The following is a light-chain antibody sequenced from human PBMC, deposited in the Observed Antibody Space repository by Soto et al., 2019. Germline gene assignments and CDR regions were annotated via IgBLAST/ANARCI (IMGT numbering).Light chain of an antibody. CDR1: QSVSSY. J-gene: IGKJ5*01. CDR2: DAS. V-gene: IGKV3-11*01. CDR3: QQRQHWPPIT. Sequence: EVVLTQSPATLSFSPGERATLSCRSSQSVSSYLAWYQQKPGQAPRLLIYDASNRATGTPARFGGSGSGTDFTLTISSLEPEDFAVYYCQQRQHWPPITFGQGTRLEIK.